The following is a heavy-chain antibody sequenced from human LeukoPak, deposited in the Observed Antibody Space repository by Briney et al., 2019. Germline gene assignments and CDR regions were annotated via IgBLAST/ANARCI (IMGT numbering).Heavy chain of an antibody. D-gene: IGHD3-10*01. CDR1: GGSISSSSYY. CDR3: ARHGSLWFGELLDYNWFDP. V-gene: IGHV4-39*01. CDR2: IYYSGST. Sequence: SETLSLTCTVSGGSISSSSYYWGWIRQPPGKGLEWIGSIYYSGSTYYNPSLKSRVTISVDTSKNQFSLKLSSVTAADTAVYYCARHGSLWFGELLDYNWFDPWGQGTLVTVSS. J-gene: IGHJ5*02.